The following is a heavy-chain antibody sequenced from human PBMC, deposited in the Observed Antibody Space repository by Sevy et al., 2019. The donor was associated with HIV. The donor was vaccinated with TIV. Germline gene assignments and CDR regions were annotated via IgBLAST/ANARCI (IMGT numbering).Heavy chain of an antibody. D-gene: IGHD3-3*01. J-gene: IGHJ4*02. CDR1: GFTFSTYC. V-gene: IGHV3-7*01. CDR2: ITEDWSEK. Sequence: GGSLRLSCVASGFTFSTYCMTWVRQAPKKGLEWVATITEDWSEKFYVDSVRGRFTISRDNARNSVYLQMTSLRVEDTAMYYCARTFHFERGGYYRHSDSWGQGTLVTVSS. CDR3: ARTFHFERGGYYRHSDS.